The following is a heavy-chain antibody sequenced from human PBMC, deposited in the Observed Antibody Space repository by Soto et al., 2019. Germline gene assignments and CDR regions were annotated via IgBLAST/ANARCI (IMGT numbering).Heavy chain of an antibody. CDR2: INHSGST. J-gene: IGHJ4*02. CDR1: GGSFSGYY. CDR3: ARGAAAASVSY. D-gene: IGHD6-13*01. Sequence: QVQLQQWGAGLLKPSETLSLTCAVYGGSFSGYYWSWIRQPPGKGLEWIGEINHSGSTNYNPSLKSRVTISGDTSKNQFSLKLSSVTAADTAVYYCARGAAAASVSYWGQGTLVTVSS. V-gene: IGHV4-34*01.